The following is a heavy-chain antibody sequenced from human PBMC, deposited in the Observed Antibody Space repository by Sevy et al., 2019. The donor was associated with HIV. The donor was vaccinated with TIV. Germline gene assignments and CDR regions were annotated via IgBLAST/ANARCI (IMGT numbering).Heavy chain of an antibody. CDR3: AREGDYGDDDFAS. V-gene: IGHV3-49*03. J-gene: IGHJ4*02. Sequence: GGSLRLSCKASGFTFSDYAMNWFRHAPGKGLEWIGFIRSKAYGETSEYAASVKGRFTISRDDSKNIAYLQLNRLKTEDTAVYYCAREGDYGDDDFASWGQGTLVTVSS. CDR1: GFTFSDYA. D-gene: IGHD4-17*01. CDR2: IRSKAYGETS.